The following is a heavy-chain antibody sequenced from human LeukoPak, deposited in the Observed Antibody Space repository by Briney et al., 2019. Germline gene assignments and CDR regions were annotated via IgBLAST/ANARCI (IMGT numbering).Heavy chain of an antibody. J-gene: IGHJ4*02. V-gene: IGHV3-23*01. CDR2: ISGSGGST. Sequence: GGSLRLSCAASGFTFSSYATSWVRQAPGKGLEWVSAISGSGGSTYYADSVKGRFTISRDNSKNTLYLQMNSLRAEDTAVYYCARALSGCSGGSCYSSFDYWGQGTLVTVSS. CDR1: GFTFSSYA. CDR3: ARALSGCSGGSCYSSFDY. D-gene: IGHD2-15*01.